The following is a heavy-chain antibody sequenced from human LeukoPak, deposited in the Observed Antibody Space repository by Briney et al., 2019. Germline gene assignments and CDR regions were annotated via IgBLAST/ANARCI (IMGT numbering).Heavy chain of an antibody. D-gene: IGHD1-26*01. Sequence: GGSLRLSCAASGFTFSSYSMNWVRQAPGKGLEWVSSISSSSSYIYYADSVKGRFTISRDNAKNSLYLQMNSLRAEDTAVYYCAREAVGATDSHDYWGQGTLVTVSS. J-gene: IGHJ4*02. V-gene: IGHV3-21*01. CDR3: AREAVGATDSHDY. CDR2: ISSSSSYI. CDR1: GFTFSSYS.